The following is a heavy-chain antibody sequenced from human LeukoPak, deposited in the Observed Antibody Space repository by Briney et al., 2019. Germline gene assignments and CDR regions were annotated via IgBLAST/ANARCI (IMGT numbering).Heavy chain of an antibody. CDR1: GFTFSSYA. CDR3: AREGKRRYYDILTGYPDAFDI. V-gene: IGHV3-23*01. J-gene: IGHJ3*02. D-gene: IGHD3-9*01. Sequence: GGSLRLSCAASGFTFSSYAMSWVRQAPGKGLEWVSAISGSGGSTYYADSVKGRFTISRDNSKNTLYLQMNSLRAEDTAVYYCAREGKRRYYDILTGYPDAFDIWGQGTMVTVSS. CDR2: ISGSGGST.